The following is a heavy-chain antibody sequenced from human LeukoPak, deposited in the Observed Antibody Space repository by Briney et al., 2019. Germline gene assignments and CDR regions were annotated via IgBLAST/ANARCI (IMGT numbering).Heavy chain of an antibody. Sequence: SETLSLTCTVSGGSISSSSYYWSWIRQPAGKGLEWIGRIYTSGSTNYNPSLKSRVTMSVDTSKNQFSLKLSSVTAADTAVYYCARVWGATTGFYFDYWGQGTLVTVSS. J-gene: IGHJ4*02. V-gene: IGHV4-61*02. CDR2: IYTSGST. D-gene: IGHD1-26*01. CDR3: ARVWGATTGFYFDY. CDR1: GGSISSSSYY.